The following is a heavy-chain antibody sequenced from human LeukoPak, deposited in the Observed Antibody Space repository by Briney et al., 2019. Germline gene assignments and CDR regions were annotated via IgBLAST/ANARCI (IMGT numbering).Heavy chain of an antibody. J-gene: IGHJ4*02. CDR3: ARASSGYDFDY. Sequence: GGSLRLSCAASGFTFSSYDMHGVRQATGKGLEWVSAIGTAGDTYYPGSVKGRFTISRENAKNSLYLQMNSLRAGDTAVYYCARASSGYDFDYWGQGTLVTVSS. V-gene: IGHV3-13*01. D-gene: IGHD5-12*01. CDR1: GFTFSSYD. CDR2: IGTAGDT.